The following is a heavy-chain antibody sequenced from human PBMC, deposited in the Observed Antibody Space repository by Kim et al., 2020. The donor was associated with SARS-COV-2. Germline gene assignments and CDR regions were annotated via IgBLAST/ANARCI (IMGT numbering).Heavy chain of an antibody. CDR2: ISGSGGST. CDR1: GFTFSSYA. J-gene: IGHJ4*02. V-gene: IGHV3-23*01. D-gene: IGHD3-16*02. Sequence: LSLTCAASGFTFSSYAMSWVRQAPGKGLEWVSAISGSGGSTYYADSVKGRFTISRDNSKNTLYLQMNSLRAEDTAVYYCAKTHLAPIYYDYIWGSYRYFDYWGQGTLVTVSS. CDR3: AKTHLAPIYYDYIWGSYRYFDY.